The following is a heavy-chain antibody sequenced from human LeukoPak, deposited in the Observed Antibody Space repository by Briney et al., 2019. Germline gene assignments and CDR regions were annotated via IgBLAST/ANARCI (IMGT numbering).Heavy chain of an antibody. V-gene: IGHV3-30-3*01. Sequence: PGGSLRLSCAASGFTFSSYAMHWVRQAPGKGLEWVAVISYDGSNKYYADTVKGRFTISRDNSKNTLYLQMNSLRAEDTAVYYCARDPASGYSYGWLDYWGQGTLVTVSS. J-gene: IGHJ4*02. CDR3: ARDPASGYSYGWLDY. CDR2: ISYDGSNK. D-gene: IGHD5-18*01. CDR1: GFTFSSYA.